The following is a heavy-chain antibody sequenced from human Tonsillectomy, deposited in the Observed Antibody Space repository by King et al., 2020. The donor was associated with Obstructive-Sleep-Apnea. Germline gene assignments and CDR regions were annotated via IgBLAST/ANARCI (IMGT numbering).Heavy chain of an antibody. V-gene: IGHV1-46*01. J-gene: IGHJ4*02. Sequence: VQLVESGAEVKKPGASVKVSCKASGYTFTSYYMHWVRQAPGQGLEWMGIINPSGGSTNYAQKFQGRVTMTRDTSTGTVYMELSSLRSEDTAGYYCARGHPRLRWVYWGQGTLVTVSS. D-gene: IGHD4-23*01. CDR3: ARGHPRLRWVY. CDR1: GYTFTSYY. CDR2: INPSGGST.